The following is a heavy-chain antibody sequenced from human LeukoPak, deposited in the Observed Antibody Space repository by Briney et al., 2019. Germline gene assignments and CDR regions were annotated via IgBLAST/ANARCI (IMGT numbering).Heavy chain of an antibody. J-gene: IGHJ3*02. CDR2: IRAYKGNK. CDR3: AKRVTYSGCYPDAFHI. D-gene: IGHD1-26*01. V-gene: IGHV1-18*01. Sequence: PGASVKVSCTASGYTFTSYGISWVRQAPGQGLEWMGCIRAYKGNKNYAQKVRGRVTMTTDTSTNTAYMELSRLRSDDTAVYFCAKRVTYSGCYPDAFHIWGQERMDSVSS. CDR1: GYTFTSYG.